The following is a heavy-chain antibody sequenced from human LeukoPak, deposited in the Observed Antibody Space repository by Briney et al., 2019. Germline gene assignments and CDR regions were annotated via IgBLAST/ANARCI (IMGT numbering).Heavy chain of an antibody. V-gene: IGHV3-23*01. CDR2: ISASGGTT. CDR3: ANDQLTGGYNYGYGTFDI. J-gene: IGHJ3*02. D-gene: IGHD5-18*01. CDR1: GFTFSNSA. Sequence: GSLRLSCAVSGFTFSNSAMSWVRQAPGRGLEWVSAISASGGTTYYADSVKGRFTISRDNSKNTLYLQMNSLRVEDTAVYYCANDQLTGGYNYGYGTFDILGQGTMVTVSS.